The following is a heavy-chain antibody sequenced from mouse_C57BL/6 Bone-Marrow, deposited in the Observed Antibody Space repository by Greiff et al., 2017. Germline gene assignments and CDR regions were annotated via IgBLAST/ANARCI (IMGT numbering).Heavy chain of an antibody. CDR2: ISDGGSYT. CDR1: GFTFSSYA. D-gene: IGHD2-1*01. Sequence: EVHLVESGGGLVKPGGSLKLSCAASGFTFSSYAMSWVRQTPEKRLEWVATISDGGSYTYYPDNVKGRFTISRDNAKNNLYLQLSHLKSEDTAMYYGARDRGDRDGTTGGFDDMDYWGQGTRVSV. CDR3: ARDRGDRDGTTGGFDDMDY. J-gene: IGHJ4*01. V-gene: IGHV5-4*01.